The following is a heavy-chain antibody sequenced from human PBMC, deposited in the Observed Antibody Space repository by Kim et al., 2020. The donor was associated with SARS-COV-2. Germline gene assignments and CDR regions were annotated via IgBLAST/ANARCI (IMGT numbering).Heavy chain of an antibody. CDR2: INHSGST. V-gene: IGHV4-34*01. J-gene: IGHJ5*02. Sequence: SETLSLTCAVYGGSFSGYYWSWIRQPPGKGLEWIGEINHSGSTNYNPSLKSRVTISVDTSKNQFSLKLSSVTAADTAVYYCARGPVAALWGRFDPWGMGNLVTVSS. CDR3: ARGPVAALWGRFDP. CDR1: GGSFSGYY. D-gene: IGHD2-15*01.